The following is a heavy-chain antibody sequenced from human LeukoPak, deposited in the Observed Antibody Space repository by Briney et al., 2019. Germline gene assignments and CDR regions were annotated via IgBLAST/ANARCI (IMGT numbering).Heavy chain of an antibody. J-gene: IGHJ4*02. CDR2: ISSSGSTI. CDR3: AIDYYDSHQEDDY. Sequence: PGGSLRLSCAASGFTFSSYEMNWVRQAPGKGLEWVSYISSSGSTIYYADSVKGRFTISRDNAKNSLYLQMNSLRAEDTAVYYCAIDYYDSHQEDDYWGQGTLVTVSS. D-gene: IGHD3-22*01. CDR1: GFTFSSYE. V-gene: IGHV3-48*03.